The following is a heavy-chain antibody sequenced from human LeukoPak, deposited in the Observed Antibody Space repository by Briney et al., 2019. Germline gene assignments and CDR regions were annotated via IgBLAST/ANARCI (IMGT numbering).Heavy chain of an antibody. J-gene: IGHJ6*03. CDR1: GGSISSSSYY. CDR2: ISYGGST. CDR3: ARVSCSGVSCYHYYYYMDV. D-gene: IGHD2-15*01. V-gene: IGHV4-39*07. Sequence: PSETLSLTCTVSGGSISSSSYYWGWIRQPPGKGLEWIGKISYGGSTYYNPSLKSRVTISVGTSKNQFSLKLSSVTAADTAVYYCARVSCSGVSCYHYYYYMDVWGRGTTVTVSS.